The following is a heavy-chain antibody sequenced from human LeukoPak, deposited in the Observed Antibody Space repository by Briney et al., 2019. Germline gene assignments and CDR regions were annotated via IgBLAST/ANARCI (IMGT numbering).Heavy chain of an antibody. V-gene: IGHV4-4*02. CDR3: ARVKFAQLELLFDY. CDR1: GGSISSSNW. Sequence: SETLSLTCAVSGGSISSSNWWSWVRQPPGKGLEWIGEIYHTGSTYYSPSLNSRVTISLDTSKNQFSLKLNSVTAADTAVYYCARVKFAQLELLFDYWGQGTLVTVSS. D-gene: IGHD1-1*01. J-gene: IGHJ4*02. CDR2: IYHTGST.